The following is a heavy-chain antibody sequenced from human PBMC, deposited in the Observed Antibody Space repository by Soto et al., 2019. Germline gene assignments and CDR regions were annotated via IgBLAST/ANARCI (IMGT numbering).Heavy chain of an antibody. D-gene: IGHD2-15*01. CDR3: ARAGAYCSCGSCYSFDF. Sequence: EVQLVESGGGLVRPGGSLRLSCAASGFTFDDYGMSWVRQAPGKRLEWVSGINWNGGSTGYADSVKGRFTISRDNAKKSLYLEMNSLRAEDTAFYYCARAGAYCSCGSCYSFDFWGQGTLVIVSS. CDR2: INWNGGST. J-gene: IGHJ4*02. CDR1: GFTFDDYG. V-gene: IGHV3-20*04.